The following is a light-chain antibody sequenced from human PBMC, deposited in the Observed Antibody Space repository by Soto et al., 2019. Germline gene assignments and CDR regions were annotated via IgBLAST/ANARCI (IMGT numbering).Light chain of an antibody. CDR3: GKWDSSLSAYV. CDR2: GNS. CDR1: SSNIGAGYD. J-gene: IGLJ1*01. Sequence: QCGLAQPPSGSGSPGQWVTISCTWSSSNIGAGYDVHCCQQRPGTAPKLLIYGNSNRPSGIPDRFSGSKSGTSATLGITGIQTGDEADYYCGKWDSSLSAYVFGPGTKVTVL. V-gene: IGLV1-40*01.